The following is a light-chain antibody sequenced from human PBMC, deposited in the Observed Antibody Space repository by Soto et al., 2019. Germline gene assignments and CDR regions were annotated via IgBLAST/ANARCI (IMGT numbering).Light chain of an antibody. V-gene: IGLV2-8*01. Sequence: QSVLTQPPSASGSPGQSVTISCTGTSSDVGGYNYVSWYQQHPGKAPKLIISEVSKRPSGVPDRFSGSKSGNTASLTVSGLQAEYEAAYYCTSHAGSNNYVFGTGTKLTVL. CDR3: TSHAGSNNYV. CDR1: SSDVGGYNY. J-gene: IGLJ1*01. CDR2: EVS.